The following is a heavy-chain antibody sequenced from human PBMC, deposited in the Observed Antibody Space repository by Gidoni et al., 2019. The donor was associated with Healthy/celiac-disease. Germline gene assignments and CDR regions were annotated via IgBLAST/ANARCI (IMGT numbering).Heavy chain of an antibody. J-gene: IGHJ6*02. V-gene: IGHV1-46*01. D-gene: IGHD6-19*01. CDR3: ARFSLKLSYSSGRNRDHYYYYGMDV. CDR1: GYTFTSYY. CDR2: INPSGGST. Sequence: QVQLVQSGAEVKKPGASVKVSCKASGYTFTSYYMHWVRQAPGQGLEWMGIINPSGGSTSYAQKFQGRVTMTRDTSTSTVYMELSSLRSEDTAVYYCARFSLKLSYSSGRNRDHYYYYGMDVWGQGTTVTVSS.